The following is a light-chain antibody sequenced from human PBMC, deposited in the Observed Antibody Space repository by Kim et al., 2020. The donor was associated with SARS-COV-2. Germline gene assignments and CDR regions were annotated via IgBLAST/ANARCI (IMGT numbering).Light chain of an antibody. CDR2: GAS. CDR1: QSVSSTS. J-gene: IGKJ3*01. V-gene: IGKV3-20*01. Sequence: DIVSTQSPGTPSLSPGERPTLSCRTSQSVSSTSLAWYQQKPGQAPRLLIYGASTRATGIPDRFSGSGSGTDFTLSIATLEPEDFAVYFCQQYVSSIFTFGPGTKVDIK. CDR3: QQYVSSIFT.